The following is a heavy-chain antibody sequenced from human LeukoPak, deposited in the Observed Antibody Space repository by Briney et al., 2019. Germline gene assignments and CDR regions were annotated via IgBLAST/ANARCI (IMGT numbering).Heavy chain of an antibody. V-gene: IGHV3-20*04. CDR2: INWNGGST. D-gene: IGHD5-18*01. CDR3: ARATAMVTIAY. CDR1: GFTFDDYG. J-gene: IGHJ4*02. Sequence: PGGSLRLSCAASGFTFDDYGMSWVRQAPGKGLDWVSGINWNGGSTGYADSVKGRFTISRDNAKNSLYLQMNSLRAEDTALYCCARATAMVTIAYWGQGTLATVSS.